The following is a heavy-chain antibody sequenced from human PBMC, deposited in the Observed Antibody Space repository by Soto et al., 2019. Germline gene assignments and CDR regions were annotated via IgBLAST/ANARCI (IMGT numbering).Heavy chain of an antibody. CDR2: TYYRSKWYN. D-gene: IGHD6-19*01. CDR3: ARFPVDSRGWYMDV. Sequence: SQTLSLTCAISGDSVSSNSAAWNWIRQSPSRGLEWLGRTYYRSKWYNDYVVSVKSRITINPDTSKNQFSLQLNSVTPEDTAVYFCARFPVDSRGWYMDVLGKGNTVTVS. V-gene: IGHV6-1*01. J-gene: IGHJ6*03. CDR1: GDSVSSNSAA.